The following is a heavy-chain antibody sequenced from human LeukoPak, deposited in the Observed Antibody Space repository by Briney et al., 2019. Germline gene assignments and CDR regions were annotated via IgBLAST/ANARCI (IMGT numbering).Heavy chain of an antibody. CDR3: ARGLIKDQLLLFDY. CDR2: ISYDGSNK. CDR1: GFTFSSYA. D-gene: IGHD2-2*01. J-gene: IGHJ4*02. V-gene: IGHV3-30*04. Sequence: SGGSLRLSCAASGFTFSSYAMHWVRQVPGKGLEWVAVISYDGSNKYYADSVKGRSTISRDNSKNTLYLQMNSLRAEDTAVYYCARGLIKDQLLLFDYWGQGTLVTVSS.